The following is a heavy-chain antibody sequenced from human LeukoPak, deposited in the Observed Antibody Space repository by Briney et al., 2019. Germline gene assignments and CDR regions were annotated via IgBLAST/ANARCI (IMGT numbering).Heavy chain of an antibody. CDR2: IYYAGST. J-gene: IGHJ4*02. CDR1: DGSISRSTYY. Sequence: SETLSLTCTVSDGSISRSTYYWGWIRQPPGKGLEWIGSIYYAGSTYYNPSLKSRVTISVDTSKNQFSLKLNSVTAADTAVYFCARLPGDYYDTSGYYYFDYWGQGTLVTVSS. D-gene: IGHD3-22*01. CDR3: ARLPGDYYDTSGYYYFDY. V-gene: IGHV4-39*01.